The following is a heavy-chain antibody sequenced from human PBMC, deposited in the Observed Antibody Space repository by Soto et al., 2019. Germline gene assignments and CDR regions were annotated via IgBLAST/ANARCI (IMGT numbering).Heavy chain of an antibody. D-gene: IGHD6-19*01. CDR2: IWYDGSDT. V-gene: IGHV3-33*01. J-gene: IGHJ6*02. CDR3: ATNWGGIAVAGTPPPPYYGMDV. Sequence: QVQLVESGGGVVQPGRSLRLSCAASGFTFSSYGMHWVRQAPGKGLEWVAVIWYDGSDTYYADSVKGRFTISRDNSKNTLYLQMTSLRAKDTAGYYCATNWGGIAVAGTPPPPYYGMDVWGQGTTVTVSS. CDR1: GFTFSSYG.